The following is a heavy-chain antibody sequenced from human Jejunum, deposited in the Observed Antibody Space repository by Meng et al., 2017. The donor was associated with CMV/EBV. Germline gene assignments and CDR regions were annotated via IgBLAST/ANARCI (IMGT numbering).Heavy chain of an antibody. CDR2: ITGSGAST. J-gene: IGHJ4*02. D-gene: IGHD1-1*01. CDR3: AKLTTN. V-gene: IGHV3-23*01. CDR1: GFTLSNSA. Sequence: PRSLSCTVSGFTLSNSAVGWVRQAPGKGLEWVSTITGSGASTYYAESVKGRFTISRDSSKKTLYLQMDSLRADDTAVYYCAKLTTNWGQGTLVTVSS.